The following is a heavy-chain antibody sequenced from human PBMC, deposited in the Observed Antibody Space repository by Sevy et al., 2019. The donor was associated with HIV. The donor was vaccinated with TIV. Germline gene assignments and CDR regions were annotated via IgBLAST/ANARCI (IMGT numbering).Heavy chain of an antibody. Sequence: GGSLRLSCAASGFTFSSYAMHWVRQAPGKGLEWVAVISYDGSNKYYADSVKGRFTISRDNSKNTLYLQMNSLRAEDTAVYYCAREGGGSYSDAFDIWGQGTMVTVSS. V-gene: IGHV3-30-3*01. CDR2: ISYDGSNK. CDR3: AREGGGSYSDAFDI. CDR1: GFTFSSYA. J-gene: IGHJ3*02. D-gene: IGHD1-26*01.